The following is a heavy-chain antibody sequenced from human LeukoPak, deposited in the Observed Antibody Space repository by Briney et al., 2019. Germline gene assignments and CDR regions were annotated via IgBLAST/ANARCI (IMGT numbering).Heavy chain of an antibody. V-gene: IGHV3-23*01. Sequence: GGSLRLSCAASGFTFSSYAMSWVRQASGKGLEWVSLITGSGANTYYADSVKGRFTISRDNSKNMLYLQTNSLRAEDTAVYYCAKLRDRSGYSAGDYWGQGTLVTVSS. CDR1: GFTFSSYA. J-gene: IGHJ4*02. CDR2: ITGSGANT. CDR3: AKLRDRSGYSAGDY. D-gene: IGHD3-3*01.